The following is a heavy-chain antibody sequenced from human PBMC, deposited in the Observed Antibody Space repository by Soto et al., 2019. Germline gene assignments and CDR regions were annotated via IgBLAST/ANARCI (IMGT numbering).Heavy chain of an antibody. CDR1: GYTFTSYD. J-gene: IGHJ6*03. CDR3: AREGMAAMSPYYYYYYMDV. CDR2: MNPNSGNT. Sequence: GASVKVSCKASGYTFTSYDINWVRQATGQGLEWMGWMNPNSGNTGYAQKFQGRVTMTRNTSISTAYMELSSLRSEDTAVYYCAREGMAAMSPYYYYYYMDVWGKGTTVTVSS. V-gene: IGHV1-8*01. D-gene: IGHD2-2*01.